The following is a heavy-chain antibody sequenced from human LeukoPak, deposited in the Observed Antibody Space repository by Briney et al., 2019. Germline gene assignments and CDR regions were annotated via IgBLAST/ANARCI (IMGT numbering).Heavy chain of an antibody. CDR2: INASNGNT. D-gene: IGHD6-13*01. CDR1: GYTFTSYA. J-gene: IGHJ6*02. CDR3: ARLRAAGNYYYYGMDV. Sequence: GASVKVSCKASGYTFTSYAMHWVRQAPGQRLEWMGWINASNGNTKYSQKFQGRVTITRDTSASTAYMELSSLRSEDTAVYYCARLRAAGNYYYYGMDVWGQGTTVTVSS. V-gene: IGHV1-3*01.